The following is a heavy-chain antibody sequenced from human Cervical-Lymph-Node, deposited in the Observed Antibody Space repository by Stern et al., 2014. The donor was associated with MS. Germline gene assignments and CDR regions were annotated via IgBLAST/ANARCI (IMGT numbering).Heavy chain of an antibody. CDR1: GDSINSTKW. J-gene: IGHJ5*02. D-gene: IGHD1-26*01. CDR3: ATTRWDLFTWNWFDP. Sequence: QVQLQESGPGLVKPSGTLSLTCAVSGDSINSTKWWSWVRQPPGKGLEWIGELYHSGRANYNPSLKSRVTISVDKSKNQFSLKVSSVTAADTAVYYCATTRWDLFTWNWFDPWGQGTLVTVSS. V-gene: IGHV4-4*02. CDR2: LYHSGRA.